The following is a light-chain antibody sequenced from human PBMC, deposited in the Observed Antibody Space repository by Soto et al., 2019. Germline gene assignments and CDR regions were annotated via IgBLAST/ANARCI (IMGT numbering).Light chain of an antibody. V-gene: IGKV1-8*01. Sequence: AIRMTRSPSSLSASTGDRVTITCRASQGISSYLAWYQQKPGKAPKLLIYAASTLQSGVPSRFSGSGSGTDLTLTISCLQSEDFATYYCQQYYSYPPMYTFGQGTKLEIK. CDR3: QQYYSYPPMYT. J-gene: IGKJ2*01. CDR2: AAS. CDR1: QGISSY.